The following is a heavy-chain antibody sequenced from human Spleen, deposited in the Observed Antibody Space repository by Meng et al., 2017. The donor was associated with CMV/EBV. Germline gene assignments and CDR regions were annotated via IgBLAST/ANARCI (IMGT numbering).Heavy chain of an antibody. D-gene: IGHD5-18*01. V-gene: IGHV1-46*01. CDR1: GYTFTTYY. CDR3: ARDRHSYGFDFDY. J-gene: IGHJ4*02. Sequence: KASGYTFTTYYMHWVRQAPGQGLEWMGIINPSGGSTNYAQKFQGRVTMTRDTSTSTVYMELSSLRSEDTAVYYCARDRHSYGFDFDYWGQGTLVTVSS. CDR2: INPSGGST.